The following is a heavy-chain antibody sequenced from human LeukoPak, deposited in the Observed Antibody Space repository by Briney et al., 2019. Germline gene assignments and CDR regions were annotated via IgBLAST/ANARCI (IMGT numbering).Heavy chain of an antibody. D-gene: IGHD3-3*01. CDR1: GYTFTSYA. Sequence: ASVKVSCKASGYTFTSYAMHWVRQAPGQRLEWMGWINAGNGNTKYSQEFQGRVTITRDTSASTAYMELSSLRSQDMAVYYCERNPYYDFWSGYYTEYYFDYWGQGTLVTVSS. CDR3: ERNPYYDFWSGYYTEYYFDY. CDR2: INAGNGNT. V-gene: IGHV1-3*03. J-gene: IGHJ4*02.